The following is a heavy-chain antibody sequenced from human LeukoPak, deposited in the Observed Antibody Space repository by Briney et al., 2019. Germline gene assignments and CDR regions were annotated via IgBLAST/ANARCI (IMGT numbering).Heavy chain of an antibody. J-gene: IGHJ4*02. Sequence: SETLSLTCTVSGGSISSYYWSWIRQPPGKGLEWIGYIYYSGSTNYNPSLKSRVTISVDTSKNQFSLKLSSVTAADTAVYYCARDEYCSGGSCYSGYFDYWGQGTLVTVSS. CDR1: GGSISSYY. V-gene: IGHV4-59*01. CDR3: ARDEYCSGGSCYSGYFDY. D-gene: IGHD2-15*01. CDR2: IYYSGST.